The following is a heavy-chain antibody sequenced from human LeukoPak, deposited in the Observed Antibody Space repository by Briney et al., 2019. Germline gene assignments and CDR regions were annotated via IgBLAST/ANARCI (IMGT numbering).Heavy chain of an antibody. Sequence: GESLKICCKGFGYSFTNYWIAWVRQMPGKGLEWMGIIYPGDSDTRYSPSFQGQVTISADKSISTAYLQWSGLKASDTAMYYCARRGGTSEEYDYWGQGTLVSVSS. CDR1: GYSFTNYW. D-gene: IGHD4-23*01. CDR2: IYPGDSDT. J-gene: IGHJ4*02. CDR3: ARRGGTSEEYDY. V-gene: IGHV5-51*01.